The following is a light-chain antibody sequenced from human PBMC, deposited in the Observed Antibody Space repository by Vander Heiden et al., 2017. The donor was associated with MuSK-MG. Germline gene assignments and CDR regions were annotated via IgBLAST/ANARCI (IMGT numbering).Light chain of an antibody. CDR1: QSISTY. J-gene: IGKJ1*01. CDR3: QQSYHTPRT. Sequence: DIHMTQSPPSLSASVGDRVTITCRASQSISTYFNWFQQKPGKAPKLLIYDASTLHSGVPSRFSGRGSGTFFTLTISSLQPEDSATYFCQQSYHTPRTFGQGTTVEVK. CDR2: DAS. V-gene: IGKV1-39*01.